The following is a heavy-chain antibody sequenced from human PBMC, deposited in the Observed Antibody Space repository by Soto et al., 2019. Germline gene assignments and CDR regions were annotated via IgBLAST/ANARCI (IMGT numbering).Heavy chain of an antibody. V-gene: IGHV1-2*04. CDR2: INPNSGST. D-gene: IGHD2-8*01. J-gene: IGHJ3*02. CDR3: ARSVLAIGYCTNGVCPDAFDI. CDR1: GYTFTSYG. Sequence: GASVKVSCKASGYTFTSYGISWVRQAPGQGLEWMGWINPNSGSTNYAQKFQGWVTMTRDTSISTAYMGLSRLRSDDTAVYYCARSVLAIGYCTNGVCPDAFDIWGQGTMVTVSS.